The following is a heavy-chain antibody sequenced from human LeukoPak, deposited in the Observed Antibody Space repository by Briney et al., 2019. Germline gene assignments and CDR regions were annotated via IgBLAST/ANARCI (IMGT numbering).Heavy chain of an antibody. Sequence: GRSLRLSCAASGFTFDDYAMHWVRQAPGKGLEWVSGISWNSGSIGYADSVKGRFTISRDNAKNSLYLQMNSLRAEDTALYYCAKDRYCSGGTCFIGDYWGQGTLVTASS. V-gene: IGHV3-9*01. CDR2: ISWNSGSI. CDR1: GFTFDDYA. CDR3: AKDRYCSGGTCFIGDY. D-gene: IGHD2-15*01. J-gene: IGHJ4*02.